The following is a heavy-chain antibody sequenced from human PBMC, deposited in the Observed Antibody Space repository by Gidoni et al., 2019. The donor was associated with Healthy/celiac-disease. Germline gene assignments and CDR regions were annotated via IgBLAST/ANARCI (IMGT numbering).Heavy chain of an antibody. Sequence: EVQLVESGGGLVQPGRSLRLSCAASGFTFDDYAMHWVRQAPGKGLEWVSGISWNSGSIGYADSVKGRFTISRDNAKNSLYLQMNSLRAEDTALYYCAKDGGPQTRGVITDDAFDIWGQGTMVTVSS. CDR1: GFTFDDYA. CDR2: ISWNSGSI. J-gene: IGHJ3*02. D-gene: IGHD3-10*01. CDR3: AKDGGPQTRGVITDDAFDI. V-gene: IGHV3-9*01.